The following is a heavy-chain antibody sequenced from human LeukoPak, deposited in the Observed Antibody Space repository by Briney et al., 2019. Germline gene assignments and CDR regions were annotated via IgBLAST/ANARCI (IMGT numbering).Heavy chain of an antibody. V-gene: IGHV3-23*01. J-gene: IGHJ4*02. CDR2: ISGSAGRT. CDR1: GFTFSSNA. D-gene: IGHD6-19*01. CDR3: AKDLKYSSDWYGAFDY. Sequence: PGGSLRLSCAASGFTFSSNAMIGVRQAPGKGLEWVSGISGSAGRTYYADPVKGRFTISRDISKNTLYLQMNSLRAEDTAVYYCAKDLKYSSDWYGAFDYWDQGTLVTVSS.